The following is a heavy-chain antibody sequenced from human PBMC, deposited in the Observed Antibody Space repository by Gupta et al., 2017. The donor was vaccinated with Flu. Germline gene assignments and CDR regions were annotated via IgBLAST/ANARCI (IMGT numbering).Heavy chain of an antibody. Sequence: QVQLQESGPGLVKPSETLSLTCAVSGYSISSGYYWGWIRQPPGKGLEWIGSIYHSGSTYYNPSLKSRVTISVDTSKNQFSLKLSSVTAADTAVYYCARVYGDYVGDAFDIWGQGTMVTVSS. CDR2: IYHSGST. CDR1: GYSISSGYY. J-gene: IGHJ3*02. CDR3: ARVYGDYVGDAFDI. V-gene: IGHV4-38-2*01. D-gene: IGHD4-17*01.